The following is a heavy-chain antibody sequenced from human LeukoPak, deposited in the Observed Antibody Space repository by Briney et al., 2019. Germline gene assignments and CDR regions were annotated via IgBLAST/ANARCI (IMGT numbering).Heavy chain of an antibody. Sequence: SETLSHTCTVSGGSISSYYWRWMRPPPRKGLAWVGYVYYSGSTNYNPSLQRRVTISVDTSMKQFSLKLSSLSAPRTHVCCCAREVGTTGWIDPWGQGTLVTVSS. CDR2: VYYSGST. D-gene: IGHD1-1*01. V-gene: IGHV4-59*01. CDR3: AREVGTTGWIDP. CDR1: GGSISSYY. J-gene: IGHJ5*02.